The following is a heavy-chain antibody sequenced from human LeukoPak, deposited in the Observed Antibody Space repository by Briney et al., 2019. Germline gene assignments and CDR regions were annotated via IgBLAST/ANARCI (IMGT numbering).Heavy chain of an antibody. J-gene: IGHJ3*02. CDR2: ISWNSDTL. Sequence: GRSLRLSCAASGFTFDDYAMYWVRQAPGKGLEWGSGISWNSDTLDYADSVKGRFTISRDNAKSSLYLQMNSLRAEDTALYYCAKCRVVLAVLDAFDIWGQGTLVTVSS. CDR1: GFTFDDYA. CDR3: AKCRVVLAVLDAFDI. D-gene: IGHD2-15*01. V-gene: IGHV3-9*01.